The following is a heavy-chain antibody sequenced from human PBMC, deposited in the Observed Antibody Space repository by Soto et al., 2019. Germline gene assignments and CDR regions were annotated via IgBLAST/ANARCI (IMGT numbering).Heavy chain of an antibody. J-gene: IGHJ4*02. CDR1: GGSFSGYY. Sequence: PSETLSLTCAVYGGSFSGYYWSWIRQPPGKGLEWIGEINHSGSTNYNPSLKSRVTISEDTSKNQFSLKLSSVTAADTAVYYCARGLHSSDWYVDYWGQRTLVTVSS. V-gene: IGHV4-34*01. CDR3: ARGLHSSDWYVDY. D-gene: IGHD6-19*01. CDR2: INHSGST.